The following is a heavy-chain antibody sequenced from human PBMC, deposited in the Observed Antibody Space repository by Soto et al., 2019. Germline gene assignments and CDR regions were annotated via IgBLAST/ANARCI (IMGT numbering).Heavy chain of an antibody. D-gene: IGHD6-6*01. CDR3: AREKRGQLDPREYGYFDY. Sequence: PGGSLRLSCAASGFTFSSYAMHWVRQAPGKGLEWVAVISYDGSNKYYADSVKGRFTISRDDSKNTLYLQMNSLRDEDTAVYYYAREKRGQLDPREYGYFDYWGQGTLVTVSS. J-gene: IGHJ4*02. CDR2: ISYDGSNK. CDR1: GFTFSSYA. V-gene: IGHV3-30*14.